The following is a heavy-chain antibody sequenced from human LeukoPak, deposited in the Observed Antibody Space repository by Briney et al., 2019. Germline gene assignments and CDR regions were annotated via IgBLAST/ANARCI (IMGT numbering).Heavy chain of an antibody. CDR3: ASGRGGRQSPFDY. D-gene: IGHD2-15*01. CDR2: ISSSGSTI. Sequence: GGSLRLSYAASGFTFCVYYMSCIPEAPGGRVEWVSYISSSGSTIYYADSLKGRFTISRDNAKDSLYLQMNSLRAEDTAVYYCASGRGGRQSPFDYWGQGTLVTVAS. CDR1: GFTFCVYY. J-gene: IGHJ4*02. V-gene: IGHV3-11*01.